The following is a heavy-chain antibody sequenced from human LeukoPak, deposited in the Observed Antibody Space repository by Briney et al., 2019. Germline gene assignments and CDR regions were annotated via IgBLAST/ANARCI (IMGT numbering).Heavy chain of an antibody. CDR3: ARDSHKFDSSGYYPDAFDI. D-gene: IGHD3-22*01. J-gene: IGHJ3*02. Sequence: AGRSLRLSCTASGFTFSSYGMHWVRQAPGKGLEWVAVIWYDGNNEYYADSVKGRFTISRDNAKKSLYLQMHSLRAEDTAVYYCARDSHKFDSSGYYPDAFDIWGQGTMVTVSS. CDR2: IWYDGNNE. V-gene: IGHV3-33*01. CDR1: GFTFSSYG.